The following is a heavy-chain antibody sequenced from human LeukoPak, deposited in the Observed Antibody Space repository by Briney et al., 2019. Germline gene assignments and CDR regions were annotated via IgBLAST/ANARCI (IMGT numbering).Heavy chain of an antibody. Sequence: PSETLSLTCAVYGGSLSGYYWSWIRQPPGKGLEWIGEINHSGSTNYNPSLKSRVTISVDTSKNQFSLKLSSVTAADTAVYYCAFGGWYPWFDPWGQGTLVTVSS. CDR2: INHSGST. D-gene: IGHD6-19*01. CDR3: AFGGWYPWFDP. J-gene: IGHJ5*02. V-gene: IGHV4-34*01. CDR1: GGSLSGYY.